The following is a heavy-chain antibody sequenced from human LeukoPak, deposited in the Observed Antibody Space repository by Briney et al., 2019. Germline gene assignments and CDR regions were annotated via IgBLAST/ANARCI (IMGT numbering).Heavy chain of an antibody. Sequence: GGSLRLSCAASGFTVSSNYMNWVRQAPGKGLEWVSVIYSGGSTYYADSVKGRFTISRHNSENTLYLQMNSLRAEDTAVYYCAKQDPYTSGWYPWGQGTLVTVSS. CDR1: GFTVSSNY. V-gene: IGHV3-53*04. CDR2: IYSGGST. J-gene: IGHJ5*02. CDR3: AKQDPYTSGWYP. D-gene: IGHD6-19*01.